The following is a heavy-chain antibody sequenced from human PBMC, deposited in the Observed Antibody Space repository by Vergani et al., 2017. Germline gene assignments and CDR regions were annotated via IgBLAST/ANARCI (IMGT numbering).Heavy chain of an antibody. J-gene: IGHJ5*02. V-gene: IGHV2-5*01. CDR3: AHLKIAAAGTGWFDP. D-gene: IGHD6-13*01. CDR1: GFSLSTSGVG. Sequence: QITLKESGPTLVKPTQTLTLTCTFSGFSLSTSGVGVGWIRQPPGKALEWLALIYWNDDKRYSPSLKSRLTITKDTSKNQVVLTMTNMDPVDTATDYCAHLKIAAAGTGWFDPWGQGTLVTVSS. CDR2: IYWNDDK.